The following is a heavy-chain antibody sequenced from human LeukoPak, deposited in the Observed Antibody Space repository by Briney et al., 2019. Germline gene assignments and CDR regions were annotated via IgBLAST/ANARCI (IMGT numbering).Heavy chain of an antibody. D-gene: IGHD1-26*01. CDR2: ISGTSTAI. Sequence: GGCLRLSCAASGFTYSSSNMHWARQAPGKGLEWVSFISGTSTAIYYADSVKGRFTISRDIARKSLYLQMNSLRDEDTAVYYCARGGGRSYSDAFDIWDQGTVVTVSS. CDR3: ARGGGRSYSDAFDI. J-gene: IGHJ3*02. CDR1: GFTYSSSN. V-gene: IGHV3-48*02.